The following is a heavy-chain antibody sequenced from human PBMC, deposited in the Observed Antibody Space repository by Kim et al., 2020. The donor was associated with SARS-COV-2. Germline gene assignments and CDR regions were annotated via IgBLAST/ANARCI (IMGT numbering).Heavy chain of an antibody. V-gene: IGHV4-34*01. CDR1: GGSFSGYY. J-gene: IGHJ5*01. CDR3: ARVVGGLTSFGVVIEDS. Sequence: SETLSLTCAVYGGSFSGYYWSWIRQPPGKGLEWIGEINHSGSTNYNPSLKSRVTISVDTSKNQFSLKLSSVTAADTAVYYCARVVGGLTSFGVVIEDS. CDR2: INHSGST. D-gene: IGHD3-3*01.